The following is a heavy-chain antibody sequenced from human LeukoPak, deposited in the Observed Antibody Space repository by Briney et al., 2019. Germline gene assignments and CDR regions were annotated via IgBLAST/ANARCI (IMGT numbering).Heavy chain of an antibody. CDR3: TTQENGY. D-gene: IGHD2-8*01. V-gene: IGHV3-15*01. CDR1: GFTFSNAW. Sequence: SGGSLRLSCAASGFTFSNAWMSWVRQAPGKGLEWFGRIKSKAAGGTTDYAAPVKGRFTISRDDSKNTVFLQMNSLKTEDTAVYYCTTQENGYWGQGTLVTVSS. J-gene: IGHJ4*02. CDR2: IKSKAAGGTT.